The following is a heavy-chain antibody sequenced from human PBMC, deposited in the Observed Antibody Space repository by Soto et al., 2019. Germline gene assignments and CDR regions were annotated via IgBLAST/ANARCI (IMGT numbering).Heavy chain of an antibody. Sequence: ASVKVSCKASGYTFTSYYMHWVRQAPGQGLEWMGIINPSGGSTSYAQKFQGRVTMTRDTSTGTVYMELSSLRSEDTAVYYCASYCSSTRCYSHDAFDIWGQGTM. CDR2: INPSGGST. D-gene: IGHD2-2*01. J-gene: IGHJ3*02. CDR1: GYTFTSYY. CDR3: ASYCSSTRCYSHDAFDI. V-gene: IGHV1-46*01.